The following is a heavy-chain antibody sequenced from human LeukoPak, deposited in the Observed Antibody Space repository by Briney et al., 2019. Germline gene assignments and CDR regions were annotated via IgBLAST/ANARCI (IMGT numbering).Heavy chain of an antibody. J-gene: IGHJ4*02. CDR2: ISGSGGRT. D-gene: IGHD6-19*01. V-gene: IGHV3-23*01. Sequence: GGSLRLSCAASGFTFSSYAMTWVRQAPGKGLEWVSGISGSGGRTYYADSVKGRFTISRDNSENTLYLQMNSLRAEDTAVYFCARDTVASTFYYFDFWGQGTLVTVSS. CDR3: ARDTVASTFYYFDF. CDR1: GFTFSSYA.